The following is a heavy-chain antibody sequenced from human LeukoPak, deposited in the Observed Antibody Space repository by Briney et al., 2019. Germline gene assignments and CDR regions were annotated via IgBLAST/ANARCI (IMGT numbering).Heavy chain of an antibody. J-gene: IGHJ5*01. CDR1: GGSYSGYY. D-gene: IGHD3-10*01. CDR3: ARGRGGYYYGSGTFASWFDS. V-gene: IGHV4-34*01. CDR2: INHSGST. Sequence: KPSETLSLTCAVYGGSYSGYYWSWLRQPQGKGLEWIGEINHSGSTNYNPSLKSRVTISVDTSKNQFSLKLYSVTAADTAVYYCARGRGGYYYGSGTFASWFDSWGQGTLVTVSS.